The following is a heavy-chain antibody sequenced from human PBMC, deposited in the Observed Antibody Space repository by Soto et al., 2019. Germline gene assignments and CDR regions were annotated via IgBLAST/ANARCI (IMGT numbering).Heavy chain of an antibody. V-gene: IGHV3-74*01. CDR1: GFTFSSYW. Sequence: EVQLVESGGGLVQPGGSLRLSCAASGFTFSSYWMHWVRQAPGKGLVWVSRINSDGSSTTYADSVKGRFTISRDNAKNTLHLQMNRLRAEDTAVYYCARGGRLNWYFDLWGRGTLVTVSS. D-gene: IGHD2-15*01. CDR2: INSDGSST. CDR3: ARGGRLNWYFDL. J-gene: IGHJ2*01.